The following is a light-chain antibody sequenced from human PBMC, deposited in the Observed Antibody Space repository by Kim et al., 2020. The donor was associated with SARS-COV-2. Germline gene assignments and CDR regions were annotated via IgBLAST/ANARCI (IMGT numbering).Light chain of an antibody. Sequence: LGETVRITCQGDSVRNYFISWYQQKPGQAPLLVMYGRNIRASGIPDRFSGSRLGDTASLTIAGTQPEDEADYYCNSRDSSGNLGVFGGGTQLTVL. CDR3: NSRDSSGNLGV. J-gene: IGLJ3*02. CDR2: GRN. CDR1: SVRNYF. V-gene: IGLV3-19*01.